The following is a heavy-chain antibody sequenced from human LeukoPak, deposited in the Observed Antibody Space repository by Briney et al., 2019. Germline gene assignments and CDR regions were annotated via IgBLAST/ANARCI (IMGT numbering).Heavy chain of an antibody. Sequence: PSQTLSLTCAVSGGSISSGGYSWSWIRQPPGKGLEWIGYIYHSGSTYYNPSLKSRVTISVDRSKNQLSLKLSSVTAADTAVYYCARGSRYYDILTGYPYFDYWGQGTLVTVSS. CDR2: IYHSGST. D-gene: IGHD3-9*01. CDR1: GGSISSGGYS. J-gene: IGHJ4*02. CDR3: ARGSRYYDILTGYPYFDY. V-gene: IGHV4-30-2*01.